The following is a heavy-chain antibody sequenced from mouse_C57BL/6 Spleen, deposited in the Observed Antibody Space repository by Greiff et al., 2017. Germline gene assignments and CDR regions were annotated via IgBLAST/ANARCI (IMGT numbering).Heavy chain of an antibody. CDR1: GYTFTSYG. J-gene: IGHJ3*01. CDR3: ARPITTVVAPFAY. D-gene: IGHD1-1*01. Sequence: QVLLQQSGAELARPGASVKLSCKASGYTFTSYGISWVKQRTGQGLELIGEIYPRSGNTYYNEKFKGKATLTADKSSSTAYMELRSLTSEDSAVYFCARPITTVVAPFAYWGQGTLVTVSA. V-gene: IGHV1-81*01. CDR2: IYPRSGNT.